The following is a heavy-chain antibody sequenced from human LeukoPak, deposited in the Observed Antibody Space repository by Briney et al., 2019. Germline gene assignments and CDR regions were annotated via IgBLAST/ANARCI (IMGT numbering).Heavy chain of an antibody. CDR2: ISTYNSNT. D-gene: IGHD3-10*01. J-gene: IGHJ5*02. CDR1: GHTFITYG. Sequence: GASVKVSCKTSGHTFITYGINWVQQAPGQGLEWMGWISTYNSNTKYVQKKFQGRVTLTTDTSTSTAYMELRSLRSDDTAVYYCARNAGGAQYDPWGQGTLVTVSS. V-gene: IGHV1-18*01. CDR3: ARNAGGAQYDP.